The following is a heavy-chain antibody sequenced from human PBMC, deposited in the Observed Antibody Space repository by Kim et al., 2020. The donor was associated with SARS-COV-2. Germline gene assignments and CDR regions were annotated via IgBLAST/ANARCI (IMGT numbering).Heavy chain of an antibody. CDR2: INHSGST. V-gene: IGHV4-34*01. CDR1: GGSFSGYY. CDR3: AASPITIFGVVIIRGNWFDP. Sequence: SETLSLTCAVYGGSFSGYYWSWIRQPPGKGLEWIGEINHSGSTNYNPSLKSRVTISVDTSKNQFSLKLSSVTAADTAVYYCAASPITIFGVVIIRGNWFDPWGQGTLVTVSS. J-gene: IGHJ5*02. D-gene: IGHD3-3*01.